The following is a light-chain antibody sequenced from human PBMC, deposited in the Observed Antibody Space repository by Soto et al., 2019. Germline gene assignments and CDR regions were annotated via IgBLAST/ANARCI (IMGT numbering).Light chain of an antibody. J-gene: IGKJ1*01. CDR2: KAS. V-gene: IGKV1-5*03. Sequence: DIQMTQSPSTLSASVGDRVTITCRASQTIDSWLAWYQQRPGKPPNLLIYKASTLASGVPSRFSGSGSGTEFTLTINSLQPDDFATYYCQHYNTYPWKFGQGTKVDI. CDR1: QTIDSW. CDR3: QHYNTYPWK.